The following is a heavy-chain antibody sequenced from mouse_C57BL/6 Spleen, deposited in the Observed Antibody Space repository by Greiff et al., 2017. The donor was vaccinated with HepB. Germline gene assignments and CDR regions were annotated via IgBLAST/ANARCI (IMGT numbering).Heavy chain of an antibody. V-gene: IGHV2-2*01. CDR2: IWSGGST. J-gene: IGHJ1*03. Sequence: VQLQQSGPGLVQPSQSLSITCTVSGFSLTSYGVHWVRQSPGKGLEWLGVIWSGGSTDYNAAFISRLSISKDNSNSQVFFKMNSLQADDTAIYYCARLDYYGSRRYFDVWGTGTTVTVSS. CDR1: GFSLTSYG. D-gene: IGHD1-1*01. CDR3: ARLDYYGSRRYFDV.